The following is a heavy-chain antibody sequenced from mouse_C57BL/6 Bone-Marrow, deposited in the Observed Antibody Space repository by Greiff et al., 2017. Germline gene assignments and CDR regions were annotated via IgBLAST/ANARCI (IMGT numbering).Heavy chain of an antibody. V-gene: IGHV7-3*01. CDR2: IRNKANGYTT. J-gene: IGHJ2*01. D-gene: IGHD2-3*01. Sequence: EVTLMESGGGLVQPGGSLSLSCAASGFTFTDYYMSWVRQPPGKALEWLGFIRNKANGYTTEYSASVKGRFTISRDNSQSILYLQMNALRAEDSATYYCARYTPDGYYPYWGQGTTLTVSS. CDR1: GFTFTDYY. CDR3: ARYTPDGYYPY.